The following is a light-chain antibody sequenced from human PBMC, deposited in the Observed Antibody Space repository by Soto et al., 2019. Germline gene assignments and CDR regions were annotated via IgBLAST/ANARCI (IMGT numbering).Light chain of an antibody. CDR3: QSYDDNSVV. J-gene: IGLJ2*01. V-gene: IGLV6-57*04. CDR2: KNN. Sequence: NFMLTQPHSVSESPGETVTISCTRSSGGIASNHVQWYQQRPGSAPTTVIYKNNQRPSGVPDRFSGSVDSSSNSASLTISGLKTEDEADYYCQSYDDNSVVFGGGTKLTVL. CDR1: SGGIASNH.